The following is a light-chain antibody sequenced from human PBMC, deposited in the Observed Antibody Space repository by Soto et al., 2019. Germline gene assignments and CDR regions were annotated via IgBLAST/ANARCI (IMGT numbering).Light chain of an antibody. J-gene: IGLJ1*01. Sequence: QSALTQPASVSGSPGQSITISCTGTSSDVGNYIFVSWYRQHPGKAPKLMIYEVSKRPSGVPDRFSGSKSGNTASLTISGLQAADEADYYCSLYTSENAYVFGTGTKVTVL. V-gene: IGLV2-14*01. CDR3: SLYTSENAYV. CDR2: EVS. CDR1: SSDVGNYIF.